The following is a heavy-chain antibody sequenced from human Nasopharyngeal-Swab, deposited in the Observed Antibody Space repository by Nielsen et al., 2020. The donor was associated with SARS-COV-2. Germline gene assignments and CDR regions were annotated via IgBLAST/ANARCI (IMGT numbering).Heavy chain of an antibody. D-gene: IGHD5-18*01. CDR2: DYDGVRT. V-gene: IGHV3-53*01. J-gene: IGHJ4*02. CDR3: ATWMTAHFDY. CDR1: GLTVSSTY. Sequence: GESLKISCAVSGLTVSSTYMSWVRQAPGKGLEWVSTVDYDGVRTHYADSVEGRFIISRDNSKNTVYLQIKSLGVEDAAVYYCATWMTAHFDYWGQGTLVT.